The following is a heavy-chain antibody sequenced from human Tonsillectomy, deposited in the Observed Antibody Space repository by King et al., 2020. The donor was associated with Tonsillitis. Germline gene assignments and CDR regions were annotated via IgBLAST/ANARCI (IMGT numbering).Heavy chain of an antibody. CDR1: GYSFTSYW. Sequence: VQLVESGAEVKKPGESLKISCKGSGYSFTSYWIGWVRQMPGKGLEWMGIIYLGDSDTRYSPSFQGQVTISADKSISTAYLPWSSLKASDNAMYNFAGGEVGYYYDSSGEYYFDYWGQGTLVTVSS. J-gene: IGHJ4*02. CDR2: IYLGDSDT. V-gene: IGHV5-51*01. CDR3: AGGEVGYYYDSSGEYYFDY. D-gene: IGHD3-22*01.